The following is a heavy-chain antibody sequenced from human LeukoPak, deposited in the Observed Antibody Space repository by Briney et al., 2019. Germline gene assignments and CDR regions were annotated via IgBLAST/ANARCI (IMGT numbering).Heavy chain of an antibody. J-gene: IGHJ5*02. CDR3: ARDYCSSTSCFKGSNWFDP. Sequence: GASVKVSCKASGYTFTGYYMHWVRQAPGQGLEWMGWINPNSGGTNYAQKFQGRVTMTRDTSISTAYMELSRLRSDDTAVYYCARDYCSSTSCFKGSNWFDPWGQGTLVTVSS. CDR1: GYTFTGYY. CDR2: INPNSGGT. V-gene: IGHV1-2*02. D-gene: IGHD2-2*01.